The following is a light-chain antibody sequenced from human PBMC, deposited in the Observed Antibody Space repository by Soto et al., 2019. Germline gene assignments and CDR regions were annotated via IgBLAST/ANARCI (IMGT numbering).Light chain of an antibody. J-gene: IGKJ4*01. Sequence: DIQMTQSPSTLSASVGDRVTITCRASQSISSWLPWYQQKPGKAPKLLIYKASSLEGGVPSRFSGSGSGTDFTLTISSLQPDDFATYYCQQYHSYSLTFGGGTKVDIK. CDR2: KAS. CDR3: QQYHSYSLT. V-gene: IGKV1-5*03. CDR1: QSISSW.